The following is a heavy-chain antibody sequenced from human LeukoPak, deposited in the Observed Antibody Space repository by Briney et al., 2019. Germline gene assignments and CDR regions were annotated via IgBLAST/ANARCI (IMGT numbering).Heavy chain of an antibody. J-gene: IGHJ4*02. CDR2: ISAYNGNT. Sequence: ASVKVSCKASGYTFTSYGISWVRQAPGQGLAWMGWISAYNGNTNYAQKLQGRVTMTTDTSTSTAYIELRSLRSDDTAVYYCARAKRRIAVAGTDYWGERTLVTVSS. CDR1: GYTFTSYG. V-gene: IGHV1-18*01. D-gene: IGHD6-19*01. CDR3: ARAKRRIAVAGTDY.